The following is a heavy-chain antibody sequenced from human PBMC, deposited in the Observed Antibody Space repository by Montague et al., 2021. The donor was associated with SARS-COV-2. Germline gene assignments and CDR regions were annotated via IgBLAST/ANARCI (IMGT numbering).Heavy chain of an antibody. V-gene: IGHV4-30-4*05. CDR2: IYSNGVT. J-gene: IGHJ4*02. CDR3: ARGVMTSVAGFDS. Sequence: IYSNGVTYHNPSLNSQPTMSTDTSPNQLSLTLTSVTAADTAVYYCARGVMTSVAGFDSWGQGTLFAVSS. D-gene: IGHD4-23*01.